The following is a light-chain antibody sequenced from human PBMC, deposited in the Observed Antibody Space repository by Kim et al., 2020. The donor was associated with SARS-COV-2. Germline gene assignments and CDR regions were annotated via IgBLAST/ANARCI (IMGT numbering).Light chain of an antibody. V-gene: IGKV3-15*01. CDR3: QQYDYFPPS. CDR1: QSVNRN. J-gene: IGKJ2*03. CDR2: DAS. Sequence: EIVMTQSPATLSVSPGERATLSCRASQSVNRNLARYQQKPGQAPRLLIYDASTRATGIPARFSGSSSGTEFTLTISSLQPDDFVVYYCQQYDYFPPSFGQGTRLEI.